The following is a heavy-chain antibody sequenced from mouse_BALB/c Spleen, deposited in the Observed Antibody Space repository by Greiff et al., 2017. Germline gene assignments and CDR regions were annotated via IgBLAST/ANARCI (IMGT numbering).Heavy chain of an antibody. CDR2: ISSGGST. V-gene: IGHV5-6-5*01. Sequence: EVKVVESGGGLVKPGGSLKLSCAASGFTFSSYAMSWVRQTPEKRLEWVASISSGGSTYYPDSVKGRFTISRDNARNILYLQMSSLRSEDTAMYYCASYRYGDYAMDYWGQGTSVTVSS. CDR1: GFTFSSYA. D-gene: IGHD2-14*01. CDR3: ASYRYGDYAMDY. J-gene: IGHJ4*01.